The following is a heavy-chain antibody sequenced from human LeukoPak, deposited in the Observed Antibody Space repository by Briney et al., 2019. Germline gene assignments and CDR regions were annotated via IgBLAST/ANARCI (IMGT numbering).Heavy chain of an antibody. Sequence: PGRSLRLFCAASGFTFSNYGMHWVRQAPGKGLEWVAVIAYDEINTNHADSVKGRFTVSRDNSKKTLFLQMNSLRAEDTAVYYCAKADCGSTSCHPDYWGQGTLVTVSS. J-gene: IGHJ4*02. V-gene: IGHV3-30*18. CDR2: IAYDEINT. CDR1: GFTFSNYG. CDR3: AKADCGSTSCHPDY. D-gene: IGHD2-2*01.